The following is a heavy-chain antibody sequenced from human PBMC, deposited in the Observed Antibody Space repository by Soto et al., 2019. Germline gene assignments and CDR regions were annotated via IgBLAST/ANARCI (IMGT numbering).Heavy chain of an antibody. V-gene: IGHV4-31*03. CDR3: ARVQDYGDPRVEFDP. CDR2: IYYSGST. D-gene: IGHD4-17*01. CDR1: GGSISSGGYY. Sequence: QVQLQESGPGLVKPSQTLSLTCTVSGGSISSGGYYWSWIRQHPGKGLEWIGYIYYSGSTYYNPSLMSRVTTSVDTSKNQFSLKLSSVTAADTAVYYCARVQDYGDPRVEFDPWGQGTLVTVSS. J-gene: IGHJ5*02.